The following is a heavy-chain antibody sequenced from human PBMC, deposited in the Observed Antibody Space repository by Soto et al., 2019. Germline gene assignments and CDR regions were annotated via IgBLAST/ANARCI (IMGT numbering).Heavy chain of an antibody. CDR1: GYSISSSNW. D-gene: IGHD4-17*01. Sequence: SETLSLTCAFSGYSISSSNWWVWIRQPPGKGLEWIGYIYYSGSTYYNPSLKSRVTMSVDTSKNQFSLKLSSVTTVDTAVYYCARTHLGYGDYDYFDYWGQGTLVTVSS. CDR2: IYYSGST. V-gene: IGHV4-28*01. CDR3: ARTHLGYGDYDYFDY. J-gene: IGHJ4*02.